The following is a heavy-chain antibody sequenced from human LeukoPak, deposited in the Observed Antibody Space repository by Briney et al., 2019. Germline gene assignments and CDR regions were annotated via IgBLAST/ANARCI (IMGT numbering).Heavy chain of an antibody. J-gene: IGHJ4*02. D-gene: IGHD4-17*01. V-gene: IGHV4-34*01. CDR3: ARESYGDYGHLN. CDR1: GGSFSGYY. CDR2: INHSGST. Sequence: SETLSLTCAVYGGSFSGYYWSWIRQPPGKGLEWIGEINHSGSTNYNPSLKSRVTISVDTSKNQFSLKLSSVTAADTAVYYCARESYGDYGHLNWGQGTLVTVPS.